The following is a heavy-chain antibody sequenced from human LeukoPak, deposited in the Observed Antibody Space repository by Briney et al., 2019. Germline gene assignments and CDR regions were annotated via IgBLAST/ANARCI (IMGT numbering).Heavy chain of an antibody. J-gene: IGHJ3*02. V-gene: IGHV3-23*01. Sequence: PGGSLRLSCAPSVFTFSTYAMSWVRQAPGKGLEWVSTVSTSGRSTYYADYVKGRFTMSRDNSKNTLTLQINSLRDEDTAVYYCAKGLNGYGSGSYSHLDAFDIWGQGTLVTVSS. CDR1: VFTFSTYA. CDR2: VSTSGRST. D-gene: IGHD3-10*01. CDR3: AKGLNGYGSGSYSHLDAFDI.